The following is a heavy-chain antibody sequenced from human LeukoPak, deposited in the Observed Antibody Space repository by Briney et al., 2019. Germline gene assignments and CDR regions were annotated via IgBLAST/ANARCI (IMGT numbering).Heavy chain of an antibody. V-gene: IGHV3-21*01. Sequence: GGSLRLSCAASGFTFSVYSMNWVRQAPGKGLEWVSSFGTRSSSIYYAHSVTGRFIVSRDNAKNSLFLQMNSLRAEDTAVYYCARENDQGFDYWGQGTLVTVSS. D-gene: IGHD3-16*01. CDR1: GFTFSVYS. CDR3: ARENDQGFDY. J-gene: IGHJ4*02. CDR2: FGTRSSSI.